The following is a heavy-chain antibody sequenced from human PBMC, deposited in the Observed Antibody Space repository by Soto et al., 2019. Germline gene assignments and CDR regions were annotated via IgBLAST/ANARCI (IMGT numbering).Heavy chain of an antibody. V-gene: IGHV2-5*02. CDR1: GFSLSTNGEG. J-gene: IGHJ4*02. D-gene: IGHD3-10*02. CDR2: IYWDDDK. Sequence: QITLKESGPAVVKPTQTLTLTCTVSGFSLSTNGEGVGWIRQPPGKALEWLAVIYWDDDKRYSPSLRSRLTVTRDASKNQVVLTMTNVDPLDTATYYCAHRDSLTYYVFDYWGQGNLVTVSS. CDR3: AHRDSLTYYVFDY.